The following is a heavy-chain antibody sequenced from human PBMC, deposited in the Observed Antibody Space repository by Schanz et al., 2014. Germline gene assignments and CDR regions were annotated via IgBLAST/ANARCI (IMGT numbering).Heavy chain of an antibody. CDR3: ARDTTWRLDL. D-gene: IGHD1-1*01. CDR2: IYYSGNT. J-gene: IGHJ2*01. Sequence: QVQLQESGPGLVKPSGTLSLTCAVSGGSISSGGYSWNWIRQSPEKGLEWIGYIYYSGNTYYNPSLKSRVPISLDTSKNQFSLTLTSLTAADTAVYYCARDTTWRLDLWGRGTLVTVSS. CDR1: GGSISSGGYS. V-gene: IGHV4-30-2*06.